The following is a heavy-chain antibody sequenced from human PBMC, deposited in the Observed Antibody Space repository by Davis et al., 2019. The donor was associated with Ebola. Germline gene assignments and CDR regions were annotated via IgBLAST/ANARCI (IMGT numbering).Heavy chain of an antibody. CDR1: GCTFSSYA. CDR2: IIPILVIA. V-gene: IGHV1-69*04. Sequence: SVKVSCKASGCTFSSYAIRWVRQAPGQGLAWMGRIIPILVIANYSQKFQCRVTITADKSTSTAYMELSSLRSEDTAVYYCARDADSSGRGMDVWGQGTTVTVSS. CDR3: ARDADSSGRGMDV. J-gene: IGHJ6*02. D-gene: IGHD3-22*01.